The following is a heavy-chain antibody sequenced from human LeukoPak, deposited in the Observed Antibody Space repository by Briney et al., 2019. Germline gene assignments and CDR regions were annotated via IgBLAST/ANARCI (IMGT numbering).Heavy chain of an antibody. J-gene: IGHJ4*02. Sequence: GGSLRLSCAASGFTFSSYGMSWVRQAPGKGLEWVSTISGTASGTYYADSVKGRLTISRDNSKNTLYLQMNSLRAEDTAVYYCARDTEWELMGSYYFDYWGQGTLVTVSS. CDR2: ISGTASGT. V-gene: IGHV3-23*01. CDR1: GFTFSSYG. D-gene: IGHD1-26*01. CDR3: ARDTEWELMGSYYFDY.